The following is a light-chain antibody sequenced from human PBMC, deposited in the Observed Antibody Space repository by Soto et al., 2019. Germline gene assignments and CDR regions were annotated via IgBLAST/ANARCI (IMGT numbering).Light chain of an antibody. J-gene: IGKJ2*01. CDR3: QQSYSIPFT. CDR2: GAS. CDR1: QSINAF. V-gene: IGKV1-39*01. Sequence: DIQMTQSPSSLSASVGDRVTISCRASQSINAFLTWYQQKPGEAPRLLIYGASNLQGGVPSRFSGSGSWTDFTLTISSLQPEDFALYYCQQSYSIPFTFGQGTKLEIK.